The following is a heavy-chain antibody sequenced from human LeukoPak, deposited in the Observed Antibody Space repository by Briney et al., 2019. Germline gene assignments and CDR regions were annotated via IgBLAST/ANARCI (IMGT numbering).Heavy chain of an antibody. CDR1: GGSISSSSYY. Sequence: MASETLSLTCTVSGGSISSSSYYWGWIRQPPGKGLEWVGSIYYSGSTYYNPSLKSRVTISVDTSKNQFSLKLSSVTAADTAVYYCASSGGDYYYYYYYMDVWGKGTTVTVSS. J-gene: IGHJ6*03. D-gene: IGHD2-21*02. V-gene: IGHV4-39*01. CDR3: ASSGGDYYYYYYYMDV. CDR2: IYYSGST.